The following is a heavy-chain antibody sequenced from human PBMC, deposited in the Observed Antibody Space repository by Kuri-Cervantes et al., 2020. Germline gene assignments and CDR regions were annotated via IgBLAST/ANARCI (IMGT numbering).Heavy chain of an antibody. V-gene: IGHV3-9*01. CDR1: GFTFDDYA. J-gene: IGHJ6*02. CDR2: ISWNSGSI. CDR3: AKDTVDYYYYGMDV. Sequence: LSLTCAASGFTFDDYAMHWVRQAPGKGLEWVSGISWNSGSIGYADSVKGRFTISRDNAKNSLYLQMNSLRAEDTALYYCAKDTVDYYYYGMDVWGQGTTVTVSS.